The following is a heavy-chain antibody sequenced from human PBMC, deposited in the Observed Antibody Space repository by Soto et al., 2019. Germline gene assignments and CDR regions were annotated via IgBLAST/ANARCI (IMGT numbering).Heavy chain of an antibody. CDR1: GFTFSNAW. Sequence: GGSLRLSCAASGFTFSNAWMSWVRQAPGKGLEWVGRIKSKTDGGTTDYAAPVKGRFTISRDDSKNTLYLQMNSLKTEDTALYYCTTDKHRDIVVVLDPFDAFDIWGQGTMVTVSS. CDR3: TTDKHRDIVVVLDPFDAFDI. D-gene: IGHD2-2*01. CDR2: IKSKTDGGTT. V-gene: IGHV3-15*01. J-gene: IGHJ3*02.